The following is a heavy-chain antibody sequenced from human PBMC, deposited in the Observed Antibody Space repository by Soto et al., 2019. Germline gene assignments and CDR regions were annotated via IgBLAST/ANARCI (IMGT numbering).Heavy chain of an antibody. CDR1: GGTFSSYA. CDR2: IIPIFGTA. J-gene: IGHJ6*02. V-gene: IGHV1-69*13. CDR3: ARDFSQQLVLEYYYYGMDV. Sequence: SVKVSCKASGGTFSSYAISWVRQAPGQGLEWMGGIIPIFGTANYAQKFQGRVTITADESTSTAYMELSSLRSEDTAVYYCARDFSQQLVLEYYYYGMDVWGQGTTVTVSS. D-gene: IGHD6-13*01.